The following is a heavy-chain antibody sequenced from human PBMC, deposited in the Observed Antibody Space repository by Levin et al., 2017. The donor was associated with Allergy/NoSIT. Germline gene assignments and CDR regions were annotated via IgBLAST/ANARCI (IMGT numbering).Heavy chain of an antibody. J-gene: IGHJ4*02. V-gene: IGHV4-34*01. Sequence: PSQTLSLTCAVYAGTFSDYYWSWIRQPPGEGLEWIGEINRDGSSNYNPSLKSRVSMSVDSSTNQFSLQVTSVTAADTAVYFGARGQRESAGGIYYFDSWGQGNLVTVTS. CDR3: ARGQRESAGGIYYFDS. D-gene: IGHD2-21*01. CDR1: AGTFSDYY. CDR2: INRDGSS.